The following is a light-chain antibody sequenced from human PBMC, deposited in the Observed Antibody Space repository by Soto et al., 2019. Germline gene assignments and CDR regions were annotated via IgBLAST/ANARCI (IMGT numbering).Light chain of an antibody. J-gene: IGKJ4*01. CDR3: QQYADSPVT. Sequence: EIVLTQSPGFLSVSPGERATLSCRASQTVRNGYLAWYQHKAGQAPRLLIYRTLSRAAGIPGRFSGSGSGTDFPLTISRLEPEDFAVYFWQQYADSPVTFGGGTKVEIK. CDR1: QTVRNGY. V-gene: IGKV3-20*01. CDR2: RTL.